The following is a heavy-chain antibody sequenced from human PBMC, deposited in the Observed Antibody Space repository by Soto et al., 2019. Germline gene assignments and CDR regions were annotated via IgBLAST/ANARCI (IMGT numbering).Heavy chain of an antibody. D-gene: IGHD5-12*01. CDR2: IIPIFGTA. V-gene: IGHV1-69*12. Sequence: QVQLVQSGAEVKKPGSSVKVSCKASGGTFSSYAISWVRQAPGQGLEWMGGIIPIFGTANYAQKFQGRVTITADESTSXAYMQLSSPRSEDTAVYYCASTSGGGYEPAGGMDVWGQGTTVTVAS. CDR1: GGTFSSYA. CDR3: ASTSGGGYEPAGGMDV. J-gene: IGHJ6*02.